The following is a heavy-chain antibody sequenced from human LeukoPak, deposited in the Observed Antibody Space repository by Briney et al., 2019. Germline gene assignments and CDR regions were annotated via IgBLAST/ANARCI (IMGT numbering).Heavy chain of an antibody. Sequence: SETLSLTCTVSGGSISSYYWSWIRQPPGKGLEWIGYIYYSGSTNYNPSLKSRITISVDTSKNQFSLKLSSVTAADTAVYYCASLDCSSTSCYPSWFDPWGQGTLVTVSS. CDR2: IYYSGST. J-gene: IGHJ5*02. CDR3: ASLDCSSTSCYPSWFDP. CDR1: GGSISSYY. V-gene: IGHV4-59*08. D-gene: IGHD2-2*01.